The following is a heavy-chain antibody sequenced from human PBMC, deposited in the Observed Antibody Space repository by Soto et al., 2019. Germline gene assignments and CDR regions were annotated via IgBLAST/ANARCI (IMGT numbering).Heavy chain of an antibody. CDR2: IYYSENT. V-gene: IGHV4-39*01. CDR3: PPHPPSGPLDH. CDR1: GGSISSSSNH. Sequence: PSETLSLTCTVSGGSISSSSNHWGWIRQPPGKGLEWIGNIYYSENTYYNPSLKSRVTISVDTSKNQFSLRLTSVTAADTAVYYWPPHPPSGPLDHWGQETLVTASS. J-gene: IGHJ4*02.